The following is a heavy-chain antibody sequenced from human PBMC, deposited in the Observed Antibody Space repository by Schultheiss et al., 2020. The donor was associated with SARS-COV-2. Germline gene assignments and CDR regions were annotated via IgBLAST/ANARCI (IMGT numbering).Heavy chain of an antibody. Sequence: GGSLRLSCAAPGFTFSSYSMNWVRQAPGKGLEWVSSISSSSSTIYYADSVKGRFTISRDNAKNSLYLQMNSLRAEDTAVYYCARRRTAVYAIDWGQGTLVTVSS. CDR2: ISSSSSTI. CDR3: ARRRTAVYAID. J-gene: IGHJ4*02. CDR1: GFTFSSYS. V-gene: IGHV3-48*01. D-gene: IGHD2-8*01.